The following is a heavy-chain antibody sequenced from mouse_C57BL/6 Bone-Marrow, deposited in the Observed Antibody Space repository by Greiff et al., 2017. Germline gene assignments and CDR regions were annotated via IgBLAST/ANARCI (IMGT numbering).Heavy chain of an antibody. Sequence: VQLQQSGAELAKPGASVKLSCKASGYTFTSYWMHWVKQRPGQGLEWIGYINPSSGYTKYNQKFKDKATLTADKSSSTAYMQLSSLTSEDSAVYYCARVLWLRYYAMDYWGQGTSVTVSS. CDR2: INPSSGYT. D-gene: IGHD2-2*01. CDR3: ARVLWLRYYAMDY. J-gene: IGHJ4*01. CDR1: GYTFTSYW. V-gene: IGHV1-7*01.